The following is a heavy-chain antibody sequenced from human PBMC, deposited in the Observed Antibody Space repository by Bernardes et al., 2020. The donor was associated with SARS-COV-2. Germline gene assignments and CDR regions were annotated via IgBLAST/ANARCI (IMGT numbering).Heavy chain of an antibody. Sequence: GGSLRLSCAASGFTFSSYGMHWVRKAPGKGLEWVAVISYDGSNKYYADSVKGRFTISRDNSKNTLYLQMNSLRAEDTAVYYCAKDFSAVAGPFDYWGQGTLVTVSS. CDR1: GFTFSSYG. V-gene: IGHV3-30*18. D-gene: IGHD6-19*01. J-gene: IGHJ4*02. CDR2: ISYDGSNK. CDR3: AKDFSAVAGPFDY.